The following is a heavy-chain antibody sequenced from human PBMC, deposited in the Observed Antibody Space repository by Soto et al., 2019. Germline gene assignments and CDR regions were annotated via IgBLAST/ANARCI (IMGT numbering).Heavy chain of an antibody. Sequence: PGGSLRLSCSASGFTFRSYAMHWARQAPGKGLEWVAVISYDGSNKYYADSVRGRFTISRDNSKNTLYLQMNSLRAEDTAVYYCARGTYYDFWSHLRWDYYYGMDVWGQGTTVTVSS. CDR1: GFTFRSYA. CDR3: ARGTYYDFWSHLRWDYYYGMDV. J-gene: IGHJ6*02. CDR2: ISYDGSNK. D-gene: IGHD3-3*01. V-gene: IGHV3-30-3*01.